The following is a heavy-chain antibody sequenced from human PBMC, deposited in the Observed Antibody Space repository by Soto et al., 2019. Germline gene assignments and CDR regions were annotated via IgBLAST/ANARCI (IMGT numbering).Heavy chain of an antibody. V-gene: IGHV1-46*01. J-gene: IGHJ6*02. CDR2: TNPSGGST. CDR1: GYTFTSYY. CDR3: AREVRTGTTPFYGMDV. Sequence: ASVKVSFKASGYTFTSYYMHWVRQAPGQGLEWMGITNPSGGSTSYAQKFQGRVTMTRDTSTSTVYMELSSLRSEDTAVYYCAREVRTGTTPFYGMDVWGQGTTVTVSS. D-gene: IGHD1-7*01.